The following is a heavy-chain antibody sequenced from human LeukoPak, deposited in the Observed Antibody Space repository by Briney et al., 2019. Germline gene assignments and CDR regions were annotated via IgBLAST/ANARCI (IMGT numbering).Heavy chain of an antibody. J-gene: IGHJ4*02. CDR1: GASISSTSYC. CDR3: ARHPGLWELLVFPYFDY. V-gene: IGHV4-61*09. CDR2: IHTSGST. Sequence: SQTLSLTCTVSGASISSTSYCWGWIRQPAGKGLEWIGHIHTSGSTNYNPSLKSRVTISVDTSKNQFSLRLSSVTAADTAVYYCARHPGLWELLVFPYFDYWGQGTLVTVSS. D-gene: IGHD1-26*01.